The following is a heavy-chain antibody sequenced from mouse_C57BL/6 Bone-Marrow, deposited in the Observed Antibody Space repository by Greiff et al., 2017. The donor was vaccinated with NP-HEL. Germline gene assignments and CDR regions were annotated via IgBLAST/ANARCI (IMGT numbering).Heavy chain of an antibody. J-gene: IGHJ3*01. Sequence: EVMLVESGGGLVQPKGSLKLSCAASGFTFNTYAMHWVRQAPGTGLDWVARIRSKSSNYATYYADSVKDRFTISRNDSQSMLYLQMNNLKTEDTAMYDCVRGGGLLFAYWGQGTLVTVSA. CDR2: IRSKSSNYAT. D-gene: IGHD1-1*01. CDR1: GFTFNTYA. V-gene: IGHV10-3*01. CDR3: VRGGGLLFAY.